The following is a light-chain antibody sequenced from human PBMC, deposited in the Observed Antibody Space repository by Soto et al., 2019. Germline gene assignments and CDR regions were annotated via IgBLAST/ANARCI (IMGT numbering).Light chain of an antibody. CDR3: QQYYSTPPT. J-gene: IGKJ2*01. Sequence: DIVMTQSPDSLAVSLGERATINCKSSQSVLYSSNNKNYLAWYQQKPGQPPKLLIYWAPTRESGVPDRFSGSGSGTDFTLTISSLQAEDVPVYYCQQYYSTPPTFGQGTKLEIK. V-gene: IGKV4-1*01. CDR2: WAP. CDR1: QSVLYSSNNKNY.